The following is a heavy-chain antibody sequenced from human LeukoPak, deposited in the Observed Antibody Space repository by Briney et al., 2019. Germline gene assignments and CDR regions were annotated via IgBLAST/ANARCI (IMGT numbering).Heavy chain of an antibody. CDR3: ARGSLSDVSPFDY. Sequence: SETRSLTCTVSGGSISSYYWSWIRQPPGKGLEWIGYIYYSGSTNYNPSLKSRVTISVDTSKNQFSLKLSSVTAADTAVYYCARGSLSDVSPFDYWGQGTLVTVSS. V-gene: IGHV4-59*01. CDR1: GGSISSYY. D-gene: IGHD1-26*01. CDR2: IYYSGST. J-gene: IGHJ4*02.